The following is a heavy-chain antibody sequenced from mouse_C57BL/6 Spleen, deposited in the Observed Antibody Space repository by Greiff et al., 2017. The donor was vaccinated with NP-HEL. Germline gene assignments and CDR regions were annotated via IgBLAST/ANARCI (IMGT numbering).Heavy chain of an antibody. CDR2: IYPGDGDT. CDR3: ARENYHYYFDY. J-gene: IGHJ2*01. D-gene: IGHD2-1*01. V-gene: IGHV1-82*01. Sequence: QVQLKQSGPELVKPGASVKISCKASGYAFSSSWMNWVKQRPGKGLEWIGRIYPGDGDTNYNGKFKGKATLTADKSSSTAYMQLSSLTSEDSAVYFCARENYHYYFDYWGQGTTLTVSS. CDR1: GYAFSSSW.